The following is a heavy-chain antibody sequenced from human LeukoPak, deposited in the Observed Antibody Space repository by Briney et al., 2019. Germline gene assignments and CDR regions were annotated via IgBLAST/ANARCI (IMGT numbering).Heavy chain of an antibody. CDR2: INPSGGST. CDR1: GYTFTSYY. J-gene: IGHJ4*02. D-gene: IGHD3-9*01. V-gene: IGHV1-46*01. CDR3: AIDDILTGGFDY. Sequence: GASVTVSCKASGYTFTSYYMHWVRQAPGQGLEWMGIINPSGGSTSYAQKFQGRVTMTRDTSTSTVYMELSSLRSEDTAVYYCAIDDILTGGFDYWGQGTLVTVSS.